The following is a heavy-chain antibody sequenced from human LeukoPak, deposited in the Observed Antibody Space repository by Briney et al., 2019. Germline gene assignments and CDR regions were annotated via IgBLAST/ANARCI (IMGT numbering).Heavy chain of an antibody. Sequence: ASVKVSCKASGYTFTGYYMHWVRQAPGQGLEWMGWINPNSGGTNYAQKFQGRVTMTRDTSISTAYMELSRLRSDHTAVYHCARDRGTVTTRFYGMDVWGQGTTVTVSS. CDR1: GYTFTGYY. CDR2: INPNSGGT. CDR3: ARDRGTVTTRFYGMDV. D-gene: IGHD4-17*01. J-gene: IGHJ6*02. V-gene: IGHV1-2*02.